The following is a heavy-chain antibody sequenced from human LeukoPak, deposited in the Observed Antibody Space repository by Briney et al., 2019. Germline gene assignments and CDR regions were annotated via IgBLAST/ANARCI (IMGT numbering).Heavy chain of an antibody. CDR2: ISASGAIT. CDR1: GFTFSSSG. CDR3: VNPLIKTTMVDY. D-gene: IGHD5-18*01. Sequence: QPGGSLRLSCAASGFTFSSSGMNWVRQAPGKGLEWVSGISASGAITNYADSVKGRFTISRDNSKNTLYLQMNSLRVEDTAVYYCVNPLIKTTMVDYWGQGTLVTVSS. V-gene: IGHV3-23*01. J-gene: IGHJ4*02.